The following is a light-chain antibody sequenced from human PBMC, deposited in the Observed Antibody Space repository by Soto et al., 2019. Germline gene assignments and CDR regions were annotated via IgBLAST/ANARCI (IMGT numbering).Light chain of an antibody. J-gene: IGLJ7*01. CDR2: EVS. Sequence: HSALTQPASVSGSPGQSITISCTGTSSDVGIHNLVSWYQQHPGQAPKLMIYEVSKRPLGVSARFSASKSGNTASPTISGLQAEDEADYYCCAYGGSRAVFGGGTQLTVL. CDR3: CAYGGSRAV. CDR1: SSDVGIHNL. V-gene: IGLV2-23*02.